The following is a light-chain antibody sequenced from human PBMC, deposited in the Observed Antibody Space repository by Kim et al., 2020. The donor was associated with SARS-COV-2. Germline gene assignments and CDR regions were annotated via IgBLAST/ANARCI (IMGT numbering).Light chain of an antibody. Sequence: IELTQSTGTLSLSPGEGATLSCEASQSLSASSLAWYQQRPGQSPTLLIYGASTRAPGIPDRFSGSGSGTDFTLTISRLEPEDFAVYFCQHDGISPYTFGRGTKLEI. J-gene: IGKJ2*01. CDR1: QSLSASS. CDR2: GAS. CDR3: QHDGISPYT. V-gene: IGKV3-20*01.